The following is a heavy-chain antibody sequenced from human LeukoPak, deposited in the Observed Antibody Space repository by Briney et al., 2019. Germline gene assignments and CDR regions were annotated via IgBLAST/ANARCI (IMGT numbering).Heavy chain of an antibody. V-gene: IGHV4-34*01. J-gene: IGHJ6*03. D-gene: IGHD3-10*01. CDR3: ARDRREYYYYYYMDV. Sequence: KPSETLSLTCAVYGGSFSGFYWSWIRQPPGKGLEWIGDINHSGGTNYIPSLKSRVTISVDTSKKQFSLKLSSVTAADTAVYYCARDRREYYYYYYMDVWGKGTTVTVSS. CDR1: GGSFSGFY. CDR2: INHSGGT.